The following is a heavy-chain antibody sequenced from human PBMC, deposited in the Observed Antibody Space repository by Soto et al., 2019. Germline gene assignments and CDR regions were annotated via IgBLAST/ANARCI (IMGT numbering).Heavy chain of an antibody. CDR1: GGSISSGGYY. J-gene: IGHJ3*02. Sequence: QVQLQESGPGLVKPSQTLSLTCTVSGGSISSGGYYWSWIRQHPGKGLEWIGYIYYSGSTYYNPSLKSRVTISVDTSKNQFSLKLSSVTAADTAVYYCARDRVGSSWADAFDIWGQGTMVTVSS. CDR3: ARDRVGSSWADAFDI. D-gene: IGHD6-13*01. V-gene: IGHV4-31*03. CDR2: IYYSGST.